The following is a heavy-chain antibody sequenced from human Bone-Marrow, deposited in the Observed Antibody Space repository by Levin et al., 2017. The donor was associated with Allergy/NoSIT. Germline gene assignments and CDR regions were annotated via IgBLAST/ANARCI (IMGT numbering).Heavy chain of an antibody. CDR1: GFTFSSYG. CDR2: ISYDGSNK. CDR3: AKFCGMEILRTTVSRRDYYYYYGMDV. D-gene: IGHD4-11*01. J-gene: IGHJ6*02. Sequence: GGSLRLSCAASGFTFSSYGMHWVRQAPGKGLEWVAVISYDGSNKYYADSVKGRFTISRDNSKNTLYLQMNSLRAEDTAVYYCAKFCGMEILRTTVSRRDYYYYYGMDVWGQGTTVTVSS. V-gene: IGHV3-30*18.